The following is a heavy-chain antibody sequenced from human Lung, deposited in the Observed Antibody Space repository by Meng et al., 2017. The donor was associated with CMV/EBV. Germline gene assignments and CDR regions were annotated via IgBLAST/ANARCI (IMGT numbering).Heavy chain of an antibody. CDR1: GYPFISYG. J-gene: IGHJ4*02. CDR2: INPSGGST. CDR3: ARVAGGGNSPFDY. D-gene: IGHD4-23*01. Sequence: ASXXVSXKTSGYPFISYGISWVRQAPGQGLEWMGIINPSGGSTSYAQKFQGRVTMTRDTSTSTVYMELSSLRSEDTAVYYCARVAGGGNSPFDYWGQGTLVTVSS. V-gene: IGHV1-46*01.